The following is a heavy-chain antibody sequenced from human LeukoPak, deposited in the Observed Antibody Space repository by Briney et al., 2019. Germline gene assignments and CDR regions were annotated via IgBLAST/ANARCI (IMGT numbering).Heavy chain of an antibody. CDR2: ISGSGGST. V-gene: IGHV3-23*01. D-gene: IGHD6-19*01. CDR3: AKDAPKIAVAGANYYFDY. Sequence: GGSLRLSCAASGFTFSSYAMSWVRQAPGKGLEWVSAISGSGGSTYYADSVKGRFTISRDNSKNTLYLQMNSLRAEDTAVYYCAKDAPKIAVAGANYYFDYWGQGTLVTVSS. CDR1: GFTFSSYA. J-gene: IGHJ4*02.